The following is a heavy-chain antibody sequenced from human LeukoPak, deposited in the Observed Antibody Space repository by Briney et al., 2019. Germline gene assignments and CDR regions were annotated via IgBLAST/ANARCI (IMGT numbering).Heavy chain of an antibody. CDR3: AIIPDSRSWLHSDY. V-gene: IGHV1-69*04. CDR2: IIPILGIA. J-gene: IGHJ4*02. CDR1: GGTFSSYA. D-gene: IGHD6-13*01. Sequence: GASVKVSCKASGGTFSSYAISWVRQAPGQGLEWMGRIIPILGIANYAQKFQGRVTITADKSTSTAYMELSSLRSEDTAVYYCAIIPDSRSWLHSDYWVQGTLVTVSS.